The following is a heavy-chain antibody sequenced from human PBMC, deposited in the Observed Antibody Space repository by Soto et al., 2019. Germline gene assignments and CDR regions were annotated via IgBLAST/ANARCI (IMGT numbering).Heavy chain of an antibody. V-gene: IGHV3-23*01. D-gene: IGHD6-19*01. CDR1: GLTFNNYA. Sequence: EVQLLESGGALVQPGGSLRLSCAASGLTFNNYAMSWVRQAPEKGLEWVSGISSSGGNSYYADSVKGRFTVSRDNSKNTLYLQMNSLRAEDTAVYYCANIDYKSGWGDLDYWGQGTLVTVSS. CDR3: ANIDYKSGWGDLDY. J-gene: IGHJ4*02. CDR2: ISSSGGNS.